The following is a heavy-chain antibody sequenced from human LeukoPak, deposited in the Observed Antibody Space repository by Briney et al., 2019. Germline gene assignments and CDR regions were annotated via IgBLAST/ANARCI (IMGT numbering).Heavy chain of an antibody. Sequence: GGSLRLSCAASGFTFHDYAMHWVRQAPGKGLEWVSGISWNSGIIGYADSVKGRFTTSRDNAKNSLYLQMNSLRPEDTALYYCTKDSVAMVTTSDYWGQGTLVTVSS. V-gene: IGHV3-9*01. CDR3: TKDSVAMVTTSDY. J-gene: IGHJ4*02. CDR1: GFTFHDYA. CDR2: ISWNSGII. D-gene: IGHD5-18*01.